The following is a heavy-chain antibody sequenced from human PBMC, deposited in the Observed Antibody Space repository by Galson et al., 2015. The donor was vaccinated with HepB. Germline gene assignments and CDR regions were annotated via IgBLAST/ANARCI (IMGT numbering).Heavy chain of an antibody. CDR1: GFTFSSYA. Sequence: SLRLSCAASGFTFSSYAMHWVRQAPGKGLEWVAVIWYDGSNKYYADSVKGRFTISRDNSKNTLYLQMNNLRAEDTAVYYCAKGGEGVITVAGPAGGYYYYGMDVWGQGTTVTVSS. V-gene: IGHV3-30*04. CDR3: AKGGEGVITVAGPAGGYYYYGMDV. CDR2: IWYDGSNK. D-gene: IGHD6-19*01. J-gene: IGHJ6*02.